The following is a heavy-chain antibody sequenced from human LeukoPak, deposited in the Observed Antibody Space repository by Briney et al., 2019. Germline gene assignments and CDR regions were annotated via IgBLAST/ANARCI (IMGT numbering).Heavy chain of an antibody. CDR2: INPNSGGT. CDR3: ARTVISSWYSNFDY. J-gene: IGHJ4*02. V-gene: IGHV1-2*02. D-gene: IGHD6-13*01. Sequence: ASVKVSCKASGYTFTGYYMHWVRQAPGQGLEWMGWINPNSGGTNYAQKFQGRVTMTRDTSISTAYMELSRLRSDDTAVYYCARTVISSWYSNFDYWGQGTLVTVSS. CDR1: GYTFTGYY.